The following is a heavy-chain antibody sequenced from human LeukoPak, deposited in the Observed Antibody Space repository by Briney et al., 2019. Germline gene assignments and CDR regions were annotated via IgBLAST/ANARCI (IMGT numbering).Heavy chain of an antibody. D-gene: IGHD6-19*01. CDR2: IIPILGIA. V-gene: IGHV1-69*04. J-gene: IGHJ4*02. Sequence: ASVKVSCKASGGTFSSYAISWVRQAPGQGLEWMGRIIPILGIANYAQKFQGRVTITADKSTSTAYMELSSLRSEDTAVYYCARDGGPRIAVAGTPFDYWGQGTLVTVSS. CDR3: ARDGGPRIAVAGTPFDY. CDR1: GGTFSSYA.